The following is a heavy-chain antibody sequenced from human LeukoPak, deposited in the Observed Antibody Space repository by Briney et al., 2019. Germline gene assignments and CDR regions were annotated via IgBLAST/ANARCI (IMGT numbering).Heavy chain of an antibody. J-gene: IGHJ3*02. CDR1: GGSISSGSYY. V-gene: IGHV4-39*01. Sequence: SETLSLTCTVSGGSISSGSYYWSWIRQPAGKGLEWIGSIYYSGSTYYNPSLKSRVTISVDTSKNQFSLKLSSVTAADTAVYYCARHGGPYYDILTGSIVAFDIWGQGTMVTVSS. CDR3: ARHGGPYYDILTGSIVAFDI. CDR2: IYYSGST. D-gene: IGHD3-9*01.